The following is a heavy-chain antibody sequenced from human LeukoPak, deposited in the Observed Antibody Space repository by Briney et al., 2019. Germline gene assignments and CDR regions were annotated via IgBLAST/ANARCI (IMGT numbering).Heavy chain of an antibody. CDR3: ASGIRAFDN. J-gene: IGHJ4*02. D-gene: IGHD1-26*01. Sequence: GGSLRLSCAASGFTFSSYSMNWVRQAPGKGLEWVSSISSSSSYIYYADSVKGRFTISRDNSKNTLYLQMNSLRGEDTAVYYCASGIRAFDNWGQGTLVTVSA. CDR2: ISSSSSYI. V-gene: IGHV3-21*01. CDR1: GFTFSSYS.